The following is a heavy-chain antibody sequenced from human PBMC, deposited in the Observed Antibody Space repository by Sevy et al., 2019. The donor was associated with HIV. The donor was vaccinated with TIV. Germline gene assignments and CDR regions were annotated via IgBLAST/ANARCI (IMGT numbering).Heavy chain of an antibody. CDR3: AKGHSMIVVSNAFQN. D-gene: IGHD3-22*01. Sequence: GGSLRLSCVASGFTFGDYPMDWVRQAPGKGLEWVSGISWNSGRISYADSVKGRFTISRDNAKKSLYLDLNSLRPEDTALYYCAKGHSMIVVSNAFQNWGPGTLVTVSS. J-gene: IGHJ4*02. CDR2: ISWNSGRI. CDR1: GFTFGDYP. V-gene: IGHV3-9*01.